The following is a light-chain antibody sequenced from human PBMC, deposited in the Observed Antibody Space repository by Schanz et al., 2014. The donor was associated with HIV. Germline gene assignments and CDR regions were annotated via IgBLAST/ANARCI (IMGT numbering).Light chain of an antibody. CDR3: SSYTSSSTPV. Sequence: QSVLTQPPSASGTPGQRVTISCSGTSSNIGSNNVNWYQHLAGTAPKLLIYNNNQRPSGVPDRFSGSKSGTSASLAITGLRAEDEADYYCSSYTSSSTPVFGTGTKLTVL. V-gene: IGLV1-44*01. CDR2: NNN. J-gene: IGLJ1*01. CDR1: SSNIGSNN.